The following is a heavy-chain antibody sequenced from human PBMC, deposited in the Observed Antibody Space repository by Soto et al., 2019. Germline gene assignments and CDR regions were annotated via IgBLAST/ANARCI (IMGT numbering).Heavy chain of an antibody. CDR3: AHSGAYLGSS. J-gene: IGHJ5*02. CDR1: GFSLSTSGVG. CDR2: IYWDNDK. D-gene: IGHD4-17*01. Sequence: QITLKESGPTLVKPTQTLTLTCTFSGFSLSTSGVGVAWIRQPPGKALEWLALIYWDNDKRYSPSLKSRLTITTDTAENQVVLTMTDMDPVDTATYYCAHSGAYLGSSWGQGTLVTVSS. V-gene: IGHV2-5*02.